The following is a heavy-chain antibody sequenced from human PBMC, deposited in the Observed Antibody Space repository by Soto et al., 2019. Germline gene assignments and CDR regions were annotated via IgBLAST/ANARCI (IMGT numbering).Heavy chain of an antibody. D-gene: IGHD4-17*01. Sequence: PSETLSLTCTVSGDSISSYYWSWIRQPPGKGLEWIGYIYYSGSTNYNPSLKSRVTISVDTSKNQFSLKLSSVTAADTAVYYCARSNGDYGDYWGQGTPVTVSS. CDR3: ARSNGDYGDY. CDR1: GDSISSYY. J-gene: IGHJ4*02. CDR2: IYYSGST. V-gene: IGHV4-59*01.